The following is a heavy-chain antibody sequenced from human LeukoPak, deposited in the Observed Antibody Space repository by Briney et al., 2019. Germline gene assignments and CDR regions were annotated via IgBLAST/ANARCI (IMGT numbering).Heavy chain of an antibody. Sequence: ASVTVSCTASGGTFSSYAISWVRQAPGQGLEWMGGIIPIFGTANYAQKFQGRVTITADESTSTAYMELSSLRSEDTAVYYCARERGMATMYYFDYWGQGTLVTVSS. CDR3: ARERGMATMYYFDY. CDR2: IIPIFGTA. J-gene: IGHJ4*02. CDR1: GGTFSSYA. V-gene: IGHV1-69*01. D-gene: IGHD5-24*01.